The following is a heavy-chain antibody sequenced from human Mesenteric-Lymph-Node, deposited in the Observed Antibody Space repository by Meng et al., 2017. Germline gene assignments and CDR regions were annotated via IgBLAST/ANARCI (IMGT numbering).Heavy chain of an antibody. J-gene: IGHJ4*02. CDR3: ARDLRYSYGPDY. Sequence: QAQLVQSGCNLKKPGASVKVSSKASGYTFSNYAMIWVRQAPGQGLQWMGWINTKTANSRSAQGFSGRFVFYLDTSFTTTYLQICSLKAEDTAEYYCARDLRYSYGPDYWGQGTLVTVSS. CDR2: INTKTANS. V-gene: IGHV7-4-1*01. CDR1: GYTFSNYA. D-gene: IGHD5-18*01.